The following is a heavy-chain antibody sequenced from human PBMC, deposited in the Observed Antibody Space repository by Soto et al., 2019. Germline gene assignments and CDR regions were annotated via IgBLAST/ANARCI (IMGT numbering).Heavy chain of an antibody. V-gene: IGHV1-18*04. CDR1: GYTFTSSG. Sequence: ASVKVSCQSAGYTFTSSGSSWVGQAAGQGLEGVGWSSACNCNTNYAQTLQARDTTTTDTSTSTAYMELTSLRSDDTAVYYCARAGYCTNGVCYPYHYYGMDVWGQGTTVTVSS. CDR3: ARAGYCTNGVCYPYHYYGMDV. CDR2: SSACNCNT. J-gene: IGHJ6*02. D-gene: IGHD2-8*01.